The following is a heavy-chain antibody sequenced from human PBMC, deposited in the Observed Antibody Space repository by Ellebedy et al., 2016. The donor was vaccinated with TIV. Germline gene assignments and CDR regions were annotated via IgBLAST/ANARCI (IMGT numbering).Heavy chain of an antibody. Sequence: ASVKVSCXASGYTLGMFYMHWVRQAPGQGLEWMGWINPNSGGTNYAQKFQGRVTMTRDTSISTAYMELSSLRSDDTALYYCAREAIDGTLTHFDYWGQGTLVTVSS. CDR2: INPNSGGT. CDR3: AREAIDGTLTHFDY. CDR1: GYTLGMFY. V-gene: IGHV1-2*02. D-gene: IGHD5-24*01. J-gene: IGHJ4*02.